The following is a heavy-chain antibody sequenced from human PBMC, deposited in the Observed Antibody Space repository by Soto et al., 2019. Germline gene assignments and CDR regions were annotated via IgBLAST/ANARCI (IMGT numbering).Heavy chain of an antibody. CDR3: ARVGGTVTSDY. J-gene: IGHJ4*02. CDR2: IYYDGNNK. V-gene: IGHV3-33*01. CDR1: GFPFSAYG. Sequence: QVHLVESGGGVVQPGRSLRLSCAASGFPFSAYGMHWVRQAPGKGLEWLAMIYYDGNNKYYAPSVEGRFTISRDNSKKTLYLQMNSLRVEDTAVYYCARVGGTVTSDYWGQGTLVIVSS. D-gene: IGHD4-17*01.